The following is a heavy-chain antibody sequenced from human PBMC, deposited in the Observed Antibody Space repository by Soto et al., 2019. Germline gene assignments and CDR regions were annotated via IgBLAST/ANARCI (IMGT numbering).Heavy chain of an antibody. Sequence: EVQLVESGGGLVQPGGSLRLSCAASGFTFSTYWMHWVRQAPGKGLVWVLRLDNDGTNTRYADSVKGRFTVSRDNGKNTVYLQMESLRAEDTAVYYCAIDGGTYFDYWGQGTLVTVSS. V-gene: IGHV3-74*01. CDR2: LDNDGTNT. CDR3: AIDGGTYFDY. D-gene: IGHD3-16*01. CDR1: GFTFSTYW. J-gene: IGHJ4*02.